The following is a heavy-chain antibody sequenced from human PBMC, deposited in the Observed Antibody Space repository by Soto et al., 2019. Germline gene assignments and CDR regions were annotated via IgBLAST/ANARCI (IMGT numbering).Heavy chain of an antibody. CDR1: GFTSSNSA. Sequence: SVKVSCKASGFTSSNSAVQWVRQARGQRLEWLGWIVVGSGNTNYAQKFQDRVTMTRDTSTSTAYMELSSLTSDDTAIYYCARMATSGTLNWFDPWGQGTLVTVSS. D-gene: IGHD2-8*01. CDR2: IVVGSGNT. CDR3: ARMATSGTLNWFDP. J-gene: IGHJ5*02. V-gene: IGHV1-58*01.